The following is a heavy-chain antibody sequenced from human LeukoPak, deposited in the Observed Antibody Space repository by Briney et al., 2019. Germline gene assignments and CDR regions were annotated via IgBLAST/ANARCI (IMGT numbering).Heavy chain of an antibody. V-gene: IGHV3-23*01. CDR1: GFSFSNCA. D-gene: IGHD2-2*01. CDR2: ISDSAGAT. J-gene: IGHJ4*02. Sequence: PGGSLRLSCAASGFSFSNCAITWVRQAPGKGLEWVSSISDSAGATYYADSVRGRFTISRDNSGSTLYLQMNSLRADDTAVYYCAKGGSTAWTAVDYWGQGTLVTVSS. CDR3: AKGGSTAWTAVDY.